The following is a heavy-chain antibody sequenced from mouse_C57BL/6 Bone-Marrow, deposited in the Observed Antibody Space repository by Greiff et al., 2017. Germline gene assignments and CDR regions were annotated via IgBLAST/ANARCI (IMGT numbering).Heavy chain of an antibody. V-gene: IGHV1-20*01. CDR1: GYSFTGYF. D-gene: IGHD1-1*01. Sequence: VQLQQSGPELVKPGDSVKISCKASGYSFTGYFMNWVMQSHGKSLEWIGRINPYNGDTFYNQKFKGKAKFTVDKSSSTAHMELWSPTSEDSAVYYCAGSRDYVSISWFAYWGQGTLVTVSA. CDR3: AGSRDYVSISWFAY. J-gene: IGHJ3*01. CDR2: INPYNGDT.